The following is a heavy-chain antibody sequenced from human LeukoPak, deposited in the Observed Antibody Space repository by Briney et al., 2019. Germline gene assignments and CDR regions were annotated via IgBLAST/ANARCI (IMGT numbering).Heavy chain of an antibody. J-gene: IGHJ5*02. CDR3: AREGMKPGWFDP. V-gene: IGHV4-59*01. D-gene: IGHD3-10*01. Sequence: SETLSLTCTVSGGSISSYYWSWIRQPPGKGLEWIGYIYYSGSTNYNPSLKSRVPISVDTSKNQFSLKLSSVTAADTAVYYCAREGMKPGWFDPWGQGTLVTVSS. CDR2: IYYSGST. CDR1: GGSISSYY.